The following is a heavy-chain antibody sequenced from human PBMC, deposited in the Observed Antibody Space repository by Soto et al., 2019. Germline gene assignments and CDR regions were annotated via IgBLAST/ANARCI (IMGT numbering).Heavy chain of an antibody. D-gene: IGHD2-15*01. Sequence: ASVKVSCKASGYNFTSYGISWVRQAPGQGLEWMGWISAYKGNTNYAQKLQGRVTMTTETSTSTAYMELRSLRSDDTAVYYCARDERIKGLGYCSGGSCYGVSWFDPWGQGTLVTVSS. CDR2: ISAYKGNT. V-gene: IGHV1-18*01. CDR3: ARDERIKGLGYCSGGSCYGVSWFDP. CDR1: GYNFTSYG. J-gene: IGHJ5*02.